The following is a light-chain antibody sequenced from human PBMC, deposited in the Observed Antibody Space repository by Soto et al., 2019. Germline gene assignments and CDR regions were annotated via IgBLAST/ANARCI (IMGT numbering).Light chain of an antibody. Sequence: DIQMTQSPSSLSASVGDTVTITCRASQGISTYLGWYQQKPGKAPKLLIYAASSLQTGVPSRFSGSGSGTDFTLTISSLQPEDFGTYYCQQAISFPITFGQGTRLEIK. J-gene: IGKJ5*01. CDR2: AAS. V-gene: IGKV1-12*01. CDR1: QGISTY. CDR3: QQAISFPIT.